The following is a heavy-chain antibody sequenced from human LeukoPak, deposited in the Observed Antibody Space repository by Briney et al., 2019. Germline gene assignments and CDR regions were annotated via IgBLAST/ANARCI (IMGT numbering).Heavy chain of an antibody. CDR1: GFTFSNYA. Sequence: PGGSLRLSCAASGFTFSNYAMNWVRQAPGKGLEWLSYISSGSSTIYYADSVEGRFTISRDNAKNSLYLQMNSLRDEDTAVYYCARGETARVDYWGQGILVTVSS. CDR3: ARGETARVDY. J-gene: IGHJ4*02. D-gene: IGHD3-16*01. CDR2: ISSGSSTI. V-gene: IGHV3-48*02.